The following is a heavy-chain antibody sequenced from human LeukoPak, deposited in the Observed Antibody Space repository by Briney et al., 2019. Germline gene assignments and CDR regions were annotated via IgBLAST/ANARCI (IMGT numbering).Heavy chain of an antibody. CDR1: GITFSSYW. V-gene: IGHV3-7*02. CDR2: INQDGSDK. CDR3: VTSPRGYTSH. D-gene: IGHD5-18*01. J-gene: IGHJ4*02. Sequence: PGGSLRLSCAASGITFSSYWMNWVRQAPGKGLKWVATINQDGSDKYYVDSVGGRFTISRDNAKNSLYLQMNSLRADDTAVYYCVTSPRGYTSHWGQGTLVTVSS.